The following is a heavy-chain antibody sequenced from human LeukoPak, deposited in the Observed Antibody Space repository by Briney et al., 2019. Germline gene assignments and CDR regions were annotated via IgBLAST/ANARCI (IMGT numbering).Heavy chain of an antibody. J-gene: IGHJ5*02. CDR3: ARFRGYDFWSGYDLNWFDP. Sequence: SETLSLTCAVYGGSFSGYYWSWIRQPPGKGLEWIGEINHSGSTNYNPSLKSRVTISVDTSKNQFSLKLSSVTAADTAVYYCARFRGYDFWSGYDLNWFDPWGQGTLVTVSS. CDR1: GGSFSGYY. V-gene: IGHV4-34*01. D-gene: IGHD3-3*01. CDR2: INHSGST.